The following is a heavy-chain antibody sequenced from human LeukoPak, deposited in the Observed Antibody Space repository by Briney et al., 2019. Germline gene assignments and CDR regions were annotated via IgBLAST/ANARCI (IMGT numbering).Heavy chain of an antibody. CDR2: IWYDGSSI. Sequence: GRSLRLSCAASGFTFSSHGMHWVRPAAGKGLEWVAIIWYDGSSIYYADSVKGRFTISRDNSKNTLYLEMNSLSAEDTAMYYCARDWAGSWDYWGQGTLVTVSS. CDR3: ARDWAGSWDY. V-gene: IGHV3-33*01. D-gene: IGHD3/OR15-3a*01. CDR1: GFTFSSHG. J-gene: IGHJ4*02.